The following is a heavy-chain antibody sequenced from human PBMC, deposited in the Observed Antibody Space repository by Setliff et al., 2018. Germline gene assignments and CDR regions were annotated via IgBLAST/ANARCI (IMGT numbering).Heavy chain of an antibody. CDR1: GGSISSYY. Sequence: SETLSLTCTVSGGSISSYYWSWIRQPPGKGLEWIGYIYTSGSTNYNPSLKSRVTISVDTSKNQFSLKLSSVTAADTAVYYCARDSGTIFGVVRDYWGQGTLVTV. CDR2: IYTSGST. J-gene: IGHJ4*02. CDR3: ARDSGTIFGVVRDY. D-gene: IGHD3-3*01. V-gene: IGHV4-4*08.